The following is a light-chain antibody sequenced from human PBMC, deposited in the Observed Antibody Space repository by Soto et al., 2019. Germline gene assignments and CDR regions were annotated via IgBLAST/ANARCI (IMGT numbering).Light chain of an antibody. J-gene: IGLJ3*02. CDR3: AAWDDSLRGGG. CDR2: RNN. Sequence: QSVLTQPPSASGTPGQRVTISCSGSSSNIGTNYVYWYQHLPGTAPKLLIYRNNQRPSGVPDRFSGSKSGTSASLAISGLRSEDEADYYCAAWDDSLRGGGFGGGTKLTVL. CDR1: SSNIGTNY. V-gene: IGLV1-47*01.